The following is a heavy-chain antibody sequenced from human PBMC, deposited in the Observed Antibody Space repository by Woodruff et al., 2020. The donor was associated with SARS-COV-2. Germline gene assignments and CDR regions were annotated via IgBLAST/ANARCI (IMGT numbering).Heavy chain of an antibody. J-gene: IGHJ4*02. Sequence: ILYVGDSDIIYSPSFQGQVTISADKSISTAHLQWSSLTASDTAMYYCARHTFGDYGLDYWGQGTLVTVSS. V-gene: IGHV5-51*01. CDR2: LYVGDSDI. CDR3: ARHTFGDYGLDY. D-gene: IGHD4-17*01.